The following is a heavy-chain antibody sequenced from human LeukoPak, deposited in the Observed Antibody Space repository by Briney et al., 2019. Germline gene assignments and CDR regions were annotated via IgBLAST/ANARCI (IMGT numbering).Heavy chain of an antibody. Sequence: GGSLRLSCAASGFTVSDHYIDWVRQAPGKGLEWVGRNRDKSKSYTTDYAASVRGRFTNSRDDSKNSLYLQMYSLKTEDTAVYFCTRPSYYDSRGYSTNGFDIWGQGTMVTVSS. V-gene: IGHV3-72*01. CDR3: TRPSYYDSRGYSTNGFDI. D-gene: IGHD3-22*01. CDR2: NRDKSKSYTT. CDR1: GFTVSDHY. J-gene: IGHJ3*02.